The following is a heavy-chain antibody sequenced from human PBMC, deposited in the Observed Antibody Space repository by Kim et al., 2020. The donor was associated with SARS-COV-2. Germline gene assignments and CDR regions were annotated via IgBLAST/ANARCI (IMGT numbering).Heavy chain of an antibody. J-gene: IGHJ4*02. CDR1: GGSISSSNW. Sequence: SETLSLTCAVSGGSISSSNWWSWVRQPPGKGLEWIGEIYHSGSTNYNPSLKSRVTISVDKSKNQFSLKLSSVTAADTAVYYCARDMYYYDSSGCPFDYWGQGTLVTVSS. V-gene: IGHV4-4*02. CDR3: ARDMYYYDSSGCPFDY. D-gene: IGHD3-22*01. CDR2: IYHSGST.